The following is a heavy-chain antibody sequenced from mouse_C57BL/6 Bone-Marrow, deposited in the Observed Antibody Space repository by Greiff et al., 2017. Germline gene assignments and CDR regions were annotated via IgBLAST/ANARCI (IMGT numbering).Heavy chain of an antibody. Sequence: QVQLKESGAELMKPGASVKLSCKATGYTFTGYWIEWVKQRPGHGLEWIGEILPGSGSTNYNEKFKGKATFTADTSSNTAYMQRSSLTTEDSAIYYCARVYYYGSSYPFAYWGQGTLVTVSA. CDR3: ARVYYYGSSYPFAY. D-gene: IGHD1-1*01. V-gene: IGHV1-9*01. CDR1: GYTFTGYW. CDR2: ILPGSGST. J-gene: IGHJ3*01.